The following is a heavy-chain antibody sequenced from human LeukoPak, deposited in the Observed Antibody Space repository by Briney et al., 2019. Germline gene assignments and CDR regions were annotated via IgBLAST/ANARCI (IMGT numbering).Heavy chain of an antibody. CDR1: GYSFTSYW. Sequence: GESLKISCKGSGYSFTSYWIGWVRQMPGKGLEWMGIIYPGDSDTRYSPSFQGQVTISADKSISTAYLQWSSLKASDTAMYYCAREYYYDSSGYSAFDIWGQGTMVTVSS. CDR3: AREYYYDSSGYSAFDI. D-gene: IGHD3-22*01. CDR2: IYPGDSDT. V-gene: IGHV5-51*01. J-gene: IGHJ3*02.